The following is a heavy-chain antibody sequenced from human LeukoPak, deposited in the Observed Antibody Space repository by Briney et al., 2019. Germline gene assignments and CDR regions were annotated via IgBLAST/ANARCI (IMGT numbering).Heavy chain of an antibody. CDR3: ARGRHYDFWSGPHAFDI. CDR2: IYYSGST. CDR1: GGSISSYY. Sequence: SETLSLTCTVSGGSISSYYWSWIRQPPGKGLEWSGYIYYSGSTNYNPSLKSRVTISVDTSKNQFSLKLSSVTAADTAVYYCARGRHYDFWSGPHAFDIWGQGTMVTVSS. J-gene: IGHJ3*02. D-gene: IGHD3-3*01. V-gene: IGHV4-59*01.